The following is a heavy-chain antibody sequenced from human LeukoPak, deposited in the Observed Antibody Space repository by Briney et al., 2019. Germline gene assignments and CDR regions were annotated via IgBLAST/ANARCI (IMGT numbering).Heavy chain of an antibody. CDR1: EFTFISYW. CDR3: VRGYHESSGYTPFDY. CDR2: INTDGSVT. Sequence: PGGSLRLSCAASEFTFISYWMHWVRQAPGKGLVWVSRINTDGSVTTYADSVKGRFTISRDNARNTLYLQMNSLRAEDTAVYYCVRGYHESSGYTPFDYWGQGTLVTVSS. J-gene: IGHJ4*02. D-gene: IGHD3-22*01. V-gene: IGHV3-74*03.